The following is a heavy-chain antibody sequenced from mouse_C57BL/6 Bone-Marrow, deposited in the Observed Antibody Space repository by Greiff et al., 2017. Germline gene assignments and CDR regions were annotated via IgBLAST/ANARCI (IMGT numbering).Heavy chain of an antibody. D-gene: IGHD1-1*02. CDR2: IDPSDSYT. CDR3: AYGYYAMDY. V-gene: IGHV1-59*01. Sequence: VQLQQPGAELVRPGTSVKLSCKASGYTFTSYWMHWVKQRPGQGLEWIGVIDPSDSYTNYNQKFKGKATLTVDTSSSTAYMQLSSLTSEDSAVYYCAYGYYAMDYWGQGTSVTVSS. CDR1: GYTFTSYW. J-gene: IGHJ4*01.